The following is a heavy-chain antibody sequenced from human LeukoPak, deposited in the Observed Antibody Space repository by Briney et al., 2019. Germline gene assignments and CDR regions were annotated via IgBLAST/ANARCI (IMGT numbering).Heavy chain of an antibody. CDR2: TYYRSKWYN. D-gene: IGHD5-24*01. J-gene: IGHJ4*02. V-gene: IGHV6-1*01. CDR1: GDSVSSNSAA. Sequence: SQTLSLTCAISGDSVSSNSAAWNWIRQSPSRGLEWLGRTYYRSKWYNNYAVSVESRITINPDTYKNQFSLQLNPVTPEDTAVYYCARDVMATGGGFDYWGQGTLVTVSS. CDR3: ARDVMATGGGFDY.